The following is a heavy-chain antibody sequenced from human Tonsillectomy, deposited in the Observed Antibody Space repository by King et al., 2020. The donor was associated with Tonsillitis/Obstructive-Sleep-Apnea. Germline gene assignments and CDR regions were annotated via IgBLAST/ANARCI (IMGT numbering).Heavy chain of an antibody. CDR2: INPSSGVA. J-gene: IGHJ4*02. D-gene: IGHD1-14*01. CDR1: GYTCTRYY. Sequence: QLVQSGAEVKTPGASVKVSVKASGYTCTRYYILWVRQARVQGLEWMGIINPSSGVATYAQKFQGRVTMTTDTSASTVYLELSSLRSEDTAVYYCARDDVVGRYIDSWGQGTLVTVSS. V-gene: IGHV1-46*01. CDR3: ARDDVVGRYIDS.